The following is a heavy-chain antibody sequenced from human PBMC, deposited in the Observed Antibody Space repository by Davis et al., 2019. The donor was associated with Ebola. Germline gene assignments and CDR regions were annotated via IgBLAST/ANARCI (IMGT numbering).Heavy chain of an antibody. V-gene: IGHV3-9*01. Sequence: SLKISCAASGFSFEGYAMYWVRQAPGRGLDWVSTINWNGNFIDYADSVKGRFSVSRDNGKNFLFLQMNNLRAEDTALYYCARMTHSGTYLDAPDIWGQGTMVTVSS. CDR1: GFSFEGYA. CDR3: ARMTHSGTYLDAPDI. J-gene: IGHJ3*02. CDR2: INWNGNFI. D-gene: IGHD1-26*01.